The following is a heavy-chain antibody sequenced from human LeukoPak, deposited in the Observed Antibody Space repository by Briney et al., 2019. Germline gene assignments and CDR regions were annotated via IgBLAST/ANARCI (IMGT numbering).Heavy chain of an antibody. V-gene: IGHV4-39*01. CDR2: IYYSGST. CDR1: GGSISSSSYY. CDR3: ASSTDDYGDYRDY. Sequence: SETLSLTCTVSGGSISSSSYYWGWIRQPPGKGLGWIGSIYYSGSTYYNPSLKSRVTISVDTSKNQFSLKLSSVTAADTAVYYCASSTDDYGDYRDYWGQETLVTVSS. D-gene: IGHD4-17*01. J-gene: IGHJ4*02.